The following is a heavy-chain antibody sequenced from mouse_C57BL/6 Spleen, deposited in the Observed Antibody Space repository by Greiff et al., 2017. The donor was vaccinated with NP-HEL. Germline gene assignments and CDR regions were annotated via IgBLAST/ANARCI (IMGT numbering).Heavy chain of an antibody. Sequence: VQLKQSGAELVKPGASVKLSCTASGFNIKDYYMHWVKQRTEQGLEWIGRIDPEDGETIYAPKFQGKATITADTSSNTAYLQLSSLTSEDTAVYYCARDGSFAYWGQGTLVTVSA. D-gene: IGHD2-3*01. V-gene: IGHV14-2*01. CDR3: ARDGSFAY. CDR1: GFNIKDYY. J-gene: IGHJ3*01. CDR2: IDPEDGET.